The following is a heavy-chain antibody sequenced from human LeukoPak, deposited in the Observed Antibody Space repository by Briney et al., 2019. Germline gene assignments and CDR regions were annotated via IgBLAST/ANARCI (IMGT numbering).Heavy chain of an antibody. V-gene: IGHV3-30*02. CDR1: GFIFGNYG. CDR3: AKDQVSYASGTCRD. CDR2: IRYDGSTK. Sequence: PGGSLRLSCAASGFIFGNYGMHWVRQTPGKGLEWVAFIRYDGSTKYYADSVKGRFTISRDNSENTLSLQMNILRAEDTAVYFCAKDQVSYASGTCRDWGQGTLVTVSS. J-gene: IGHJ1*01. D-gene: IGHD3-10*01.